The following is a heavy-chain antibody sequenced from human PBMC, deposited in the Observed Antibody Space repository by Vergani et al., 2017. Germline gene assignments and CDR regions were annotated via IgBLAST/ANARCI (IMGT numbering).Heavy chain of an antibody. D-gene: IGHD2-2*01. CDR3: ASNSDCSSTSCYRSDAFDI. CDR1: GFTFSSYA. V-gene: IGHV3-30-3*01. Sequence: QVQLVESGGGVVQPGRSLRLSCAASGFTFSSYAMHWVRQAPGKGLEWVAVISYDGSNKYYADSVKGRFTIPRDNSKNTLYLQMNSLRAEDTAVYYCASNSDCSSTSCYRSDAFDIWGQGTMVTVSS. J-gene: IGHJ3*02. CDR2: ISYDGSNK.